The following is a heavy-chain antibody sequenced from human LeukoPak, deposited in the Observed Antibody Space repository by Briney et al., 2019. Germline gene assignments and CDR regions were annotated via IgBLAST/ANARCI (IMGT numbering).Heavy chain of an antibody. CDR3: ARVYVRSRYSNWFDP. CDR1: GGSISSYY. Sequence: SETLSLTCTVSGGSISSYYWSWIRQPAGKGLEWIGRIYTSGSTNYNPSLKSRVTMSVDTSKNQFSLKLSSVTAADTAVYYCARVYVRSRYSNWFDPWGQGTLVTVSS. D-gene: IGHD2-21*01. J-gene: IGHJ5*02. V-gene: IGHV4-4*07. CDR2: IYTSGST.